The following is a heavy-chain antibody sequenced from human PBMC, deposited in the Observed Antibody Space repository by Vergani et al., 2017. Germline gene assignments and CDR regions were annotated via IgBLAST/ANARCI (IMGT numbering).Heavy chain of an antibody. D-gene: IGHD3-22*01. CDR2: IIPIFGTA. CDR1: GGTFSSYA. J-gene: IGHJ4*02. Sequence: QVQLVQSGAEVKKPGSSVKVSCKASGGTFSSYAISWVRQAPGQGLEWMGGIIPIFGTANYAQKFQGRVTITADESTSTAYMELSSLRSEDTAVYYCAGSLYYYDSSGYPLDSWGQGTLVTVSS. CDR3: AGSLYYYDSSGYPLDS. V-gene: IGHV1-69*01.